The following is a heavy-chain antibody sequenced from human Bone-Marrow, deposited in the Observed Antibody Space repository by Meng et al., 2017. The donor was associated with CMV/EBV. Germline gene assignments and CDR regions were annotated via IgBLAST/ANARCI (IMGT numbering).Heavy chain of an antibody. J-gene: IGHJ3*02. Sequence: GGSLRLSCAASGFTFSSYWMSWVRQAPGKGLEWVGNIKQDGSEKYHVDSVKGRFTISRDNAKKSLYLQMNSLRAEDTAVYFCARERLGGAFDIWGQGTMVTVS. CDR1: GFTFSSYW. D-gene: IGHD7-27*01. CDR2: IKQDGSEK. V-gene: IGHV3-7*01. CDR3: ARERLGGAFDI.